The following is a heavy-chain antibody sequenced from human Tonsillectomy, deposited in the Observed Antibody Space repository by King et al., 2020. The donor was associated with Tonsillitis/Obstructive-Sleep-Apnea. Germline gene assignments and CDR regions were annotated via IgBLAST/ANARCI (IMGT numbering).Heavy chain of an antibody. CDR1: GFTVSSNY. CDR3: ARAYYDFWSGYSPGNYYFDY. J-gene: IGHJ4*02. V-gene: IGHV3-53*01. CDR2: IYSGGST. D-gene: IGHD3-3*01. Sequence: VQLVESGGGLIQPGGSLRLSCAASGFTVSSNYMSWVRQAPGKGLEWVSGIYSGGSTYYADSVKGRFTISRDNSKNTLYLQMNSLRAEDTAVYYCARAYYDFWSGYSPGNYYFDYWGQGTLVTVSS.